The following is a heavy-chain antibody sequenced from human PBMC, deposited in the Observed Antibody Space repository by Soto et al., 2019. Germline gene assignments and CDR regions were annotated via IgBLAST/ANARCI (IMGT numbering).Heavy chain of an antibody. V-gene: IGHV1-69*01. CDR1: GGTFSSYA. CDR2: IIPIFGTA. J-gene: IGHJ5*02. CDR3: ARRGEGRFLEWSSNWFDP. Sequence: QVQLVQSGAEVKKPGSSVKVSCKASGGTFSSYAISWVRQAPGQGLEWMGGIIPIFGTANYAQKFQGRVTITADESTSTAYMELSSLRSEDTAVYYCARRGEGRFLEWSSNWFDPWGQGTLVTVSS. D-gene: IGHD3-3*01.